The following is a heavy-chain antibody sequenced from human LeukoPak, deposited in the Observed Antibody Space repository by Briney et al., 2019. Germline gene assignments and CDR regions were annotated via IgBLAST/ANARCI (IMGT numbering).Heavy chain of an antibody. CDR3: ARGFTMVRGVSDY. D-gene: IGHD3-10*01. CDR2: ISGSGGST. Sequence: PGGSLRLSCAASGFTFSSYAMSWVRQAPGKGLEWVSAISGSGGSTYYADSVKGRFTISRDNSKNTLYLQMNSLRDEDTAVYYCARGFTMVRGVSDYWGQGTLVTVSS. J-gene: IGHJ4*02. V-gene: IGHV3-23*01. CDR1: GFTFSSYA.